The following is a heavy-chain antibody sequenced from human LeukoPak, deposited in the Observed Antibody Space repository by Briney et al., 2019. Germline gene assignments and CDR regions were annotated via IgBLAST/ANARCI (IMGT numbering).Heavy chain of an antibody. CDR3: ARGRTIGY. Sequence: GGSLRLSCAVSGFTFSNYWMSWVRQAPGKGLEWVANIKEDGSDKYYVDSVKGRFTISRDNAKNSLYLQMNSLRAEGTAVYYCARGRTIGYWGQGTLVTVSS. V-gene: IGHV3-7*04. CDR2: IKEDGSDK. CDR1: GFTFSNYW. J-gene: IGHJ4*02. D-gene: IGHD1-1*01.